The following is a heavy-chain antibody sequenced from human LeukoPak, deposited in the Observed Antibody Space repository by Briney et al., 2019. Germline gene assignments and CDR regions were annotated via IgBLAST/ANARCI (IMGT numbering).Heavy chain of an antibody. CDR3: ARGGKIALAGTRSPQYFQH. V-gene: IGHV3-30*02. CDR2: IRYDGNNK. J-gene: IGHJ1*01. CDR1: GFTFSSYG. D-gene: IGHD6-19*01. Sequence: GGSLRLSCAASGFTFSSYGMHWVRQAPGKGLEWLLFIRYDGNNKYYADSVKGRFNISRDNSKNTLYLQMSSLRAEDTAVYYCARGGKIALAGTRSPQYFQHWGQGTLVTVSS.